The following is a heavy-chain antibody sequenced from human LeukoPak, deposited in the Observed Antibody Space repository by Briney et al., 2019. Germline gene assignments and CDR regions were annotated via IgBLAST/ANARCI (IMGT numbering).Heavy chain of an antibody. CDR1: GYTFTGYD. CDR3: ARGQLADFDY. V-gene: IGHV1-8*01. J-gene: IGHJ4*02. D-gene: IGHD6-6*01. Sequence: GASVKVSCKASGYTFTGYDINWVRQATGQGLEWMGWMNPNSGDTGFAQKFQGRVTMTRNTSISTAYMELNSLRSEDTAVYYCARGQLADFDYWGQGTLVTVSS. CDR2: MNPNSGDT.